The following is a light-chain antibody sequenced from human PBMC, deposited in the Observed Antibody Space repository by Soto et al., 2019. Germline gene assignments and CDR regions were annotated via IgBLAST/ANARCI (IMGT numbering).Light chain of an antibody. CDR1: QSVSSSY. V-gene: IGKV3-20*01. CDR2: GAS. CDR3: QQYGPP. Sequence: EIVLTQSPGTLSLSPGERATLSCRASQSVSSSYLAWYQQKPGQAPRLLIYGASSRATGIPDRFSGSGSGKDFTLTSSRLEPEDFAVYYCQQYGPPVGGGTKVEI. J-gene: IGKJ4*01.